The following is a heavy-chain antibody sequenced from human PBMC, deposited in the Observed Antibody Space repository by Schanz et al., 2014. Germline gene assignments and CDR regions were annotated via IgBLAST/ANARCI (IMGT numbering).Heavy chain of an antibody. CDR2: INGDGSRT. Sequence: EVQLVESGGGLVQPGKSLRLSCAASGFTFSNYWMHWVRQAPGKGLVWVSRINGDGSRTAYADSVKGRFTISRDNAKNTLYLQMNSLRAEDTAVYYCAKSDAFDIWGQGTVVTVSS. CDR3: AKSDAFDI. CDR1: GFTFSNYW. J-gene: IGHJ3*02. V-gene: IGHV3-74*02.